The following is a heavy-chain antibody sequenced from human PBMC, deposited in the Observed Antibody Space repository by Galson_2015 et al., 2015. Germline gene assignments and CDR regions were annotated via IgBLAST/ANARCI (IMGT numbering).Heavy chain of an antibody. V-gene: IGHV3-30*01. D-gene: IGHD2-15*01. CDR1: GFTFSSYA. CDR2: ISYDGSNK. Sequence: SLRLSCAASGFTFSSYAMHWVRQAPGKGLEWVAVISYDGSNKYYADSVKGRFTISRDNSKNTLYLQMNSLRAEDMAVYYCAREGWPSPFLGPIDYWGQGTLVTVSS. J-gene: IGHJ4*02. CDR3: AREGWPSPFLGPIDY.